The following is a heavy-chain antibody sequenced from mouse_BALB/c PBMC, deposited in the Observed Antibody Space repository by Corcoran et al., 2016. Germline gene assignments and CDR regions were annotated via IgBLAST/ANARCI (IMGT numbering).Heavy chain of an antibody. V-gene: IGHV1-9*01. CDR3: ARSHGSSRAWFAY. CDR2: ILPGSGST. D-gene: IGHD1-1*01. Sequence: QVQLQQSGAELMKPGASVKISCKATGYTFSSYWIEWVKQRPGHGLEWIGEILPGSGSTNYNENFKGKATFTADTSSNKAYMQLSSLTSEDSAVYYCARSHGSSRAWFAYWGQGTLVTVSA. CDR1: GYTFSSYW. J-gene: IGHJ3*01.